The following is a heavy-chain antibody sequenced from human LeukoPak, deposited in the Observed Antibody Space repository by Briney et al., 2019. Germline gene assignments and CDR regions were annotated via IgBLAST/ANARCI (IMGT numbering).Heavy chain of an antibody. CDR3: ARDYYDSSGYYTPSGAFDI. CDR1: GGTFTSYN. V-gene: IGHV1-46*01. J-gene: IGHJ3*02. CDR2: IKPTDGST. D-gene: IGHD3-22*01. Sequence: ASVKVSCKASGGTFTSYNIHWVRQAPGQGLEWMAIIKPTDGSTSYAQKFQGRVTMTRDMSTSTVYMELSSLRSEDTAVYYCARDYYDSSGYYTPSGAFDIWGQGTMVTVSS.